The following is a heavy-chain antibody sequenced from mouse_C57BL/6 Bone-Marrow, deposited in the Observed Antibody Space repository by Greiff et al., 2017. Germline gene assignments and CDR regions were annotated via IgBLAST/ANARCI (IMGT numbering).Heavy chain of an antibody. CDR1: GFTFSSYG. D-gene: IGHD1-1*01. Sequence: EVHLVESGGDLVKPGGSLKLSCAASGFTFSSYGMSWVRQTPDKRLEWVATISSGGSYTYYPDSVKGRFTISRDNATNTLYLQMISLKSEDSAMYYCARPSSYYYGSSYDAMDYWGQGTSVTVSS. J-gene: IGHJ4*01. CDR3: ARPSSYYYGSSYDAMDY. CDR2: ISSGGSYT. V-gene: IGHV5-6*01.